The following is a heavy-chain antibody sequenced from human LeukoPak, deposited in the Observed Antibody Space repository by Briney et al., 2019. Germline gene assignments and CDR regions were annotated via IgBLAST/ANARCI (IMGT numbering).Heavy chain of an antibody. CDR1: GFIFSSYS. Sequence: GGSLRLSCAASGFIFSSYSMSWVRQAPGKGLEWVSVITGSGGNTYYADSVKGRFTISKDNSKNTVYLQMSSLGVDDTAVYYCAEAASSSWPSYYYGMDVWGQGTTVTVSS. CDR2: ITGSGGNT. J-gene: IGHJ6*02. CDR3: AEAASSSWPSYYYGMDV. D-gene: IGHD6-13*01. V-gene: IGHV3-23*01.